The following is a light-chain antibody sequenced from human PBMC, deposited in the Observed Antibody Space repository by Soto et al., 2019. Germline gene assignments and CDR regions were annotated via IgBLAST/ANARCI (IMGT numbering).Light chain of an antibody. V-gene: IGKV4-1*01. Sequence: EIAMTQSPDSLAVSLGERATINCKSSQTVLYSDNNKNYLAWFQQKPGQPPSLLIYWPSTRESVVPDRFSVSGSGTDFNLTISSLQAEYVAVDVCQQYHETPHSSGPGTKVDSK. CDR1: QTVLYSDNNKNY. CDR3: QQYHETPHS. J-gene: IGKJ3*01. CDR2: WPS.